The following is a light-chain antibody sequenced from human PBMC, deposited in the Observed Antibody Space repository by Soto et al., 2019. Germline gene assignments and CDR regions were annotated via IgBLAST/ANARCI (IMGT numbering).Light chain of an antibody. Sequence: EIVLTQSPGTLSSSPGGRATLSCRASQTVTSNYLAWYQQKRGQAPRLLIYGASSRATGIPDRFSGSGSGTDFTLTISRLEPEDFAVYYCQQRSNWPVTFGQGTRLEIK. CDR1: QTVTSNY. CDR2: GAS. CDR3: QQRSNWPVT. V-gene: IGKV3D-20*02. J-gene: IGKJ5*01.